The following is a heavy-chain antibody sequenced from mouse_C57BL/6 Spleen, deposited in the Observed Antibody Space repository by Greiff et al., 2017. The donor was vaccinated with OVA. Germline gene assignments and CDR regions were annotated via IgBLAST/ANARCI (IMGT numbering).Heavy chain of an antibody. D-gene: IGHD1-1*01. V-gene: IGHV5-9*01. CDR3: ARHYYGSSYGYFDV. Sequence: EVQGVESGGGLVKPGGSLKLSCAASGFTFSSYTMSWVRQTPEKRLEWVATISGGGGNTYYPDSVKGRFTISRDHAKNTLYLQMSSLRSEDTALYYCARHYYGSSYGYFDVWGTGTTVTVSS. CDR1: GFTFSSYT. J-gene: IGHJ1*03. CDR2: ISGGGGNT.